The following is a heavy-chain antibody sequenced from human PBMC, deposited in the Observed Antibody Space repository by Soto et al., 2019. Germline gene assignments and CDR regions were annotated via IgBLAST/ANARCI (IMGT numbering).Heavy chain of an antibody. J-gene: IGHJ6*02. CDR2: IISGGTRV. CDR1: GFTFSNDW. V-gene: IGHV3-74*01. CDR3: ARERTSKGGMDV. Sequence: GGSLRLSCAASGFTFSNDWMNWVRQGPGKGLEWVSRIISGGTRVTYADSVKGRFTIARDNAKNTLYLEMHSLTAGDTAVYYCARERTSKGGMDVWGQGTTVTVPS.